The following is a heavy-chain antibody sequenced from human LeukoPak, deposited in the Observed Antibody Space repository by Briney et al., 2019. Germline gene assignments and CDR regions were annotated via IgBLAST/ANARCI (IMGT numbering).Heavy chain of an antibody. D-gene: IGHD6-19*01. CDR3: VKVRYTSGWYWGHLDY. CDR1: GFTFSSHG. Sequence: PGGSLRLSCAASGFTFSSHGMHWVRQGPGKGLEWVAVISNDGNNKYYADSVRGRFTISRDISKNTLYLQMNSLRAEDTAVYYCVKVRYTSGWYWGHLDYWGQGTLVTVSS. J-gene: IGHJ4*02. V-gene: IGHV3-30*18. CDR2: ISNDGNNK.